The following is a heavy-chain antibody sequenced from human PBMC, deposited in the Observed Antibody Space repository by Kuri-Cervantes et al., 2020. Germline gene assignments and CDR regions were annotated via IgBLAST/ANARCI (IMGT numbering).Heavy chain of an antibody. CDR2: INAGNGNT. J-gene: IGHJ4*02. CDR3: ARARSRDFFGAFLDY. CDR1: GYTFTSYA. Sequence: ASVKVSCKASGYTFTSYAMHWVRQAPGQRLEWMGWINAGNGNTKYSQKFQGRVTITRDTSASTAYMELSSLRSEDTAVYYCARARSRDFFGAFLDYWGQGTLVTVSS. V-gene: IGHV1-3*01. D-gene: IGHD3-3*01.